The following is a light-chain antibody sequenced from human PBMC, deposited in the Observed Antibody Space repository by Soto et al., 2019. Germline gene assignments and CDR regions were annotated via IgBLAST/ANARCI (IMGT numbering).Light chain of an antibody. CDR1: QGISNW. V-gene: IGKV1-12*01. J-gene: IGKJ4*01. CDR2: GAY. Sequence: DIQMTQSPSSVSASVGDRVTITCRASQGISNWLAWYQQQPGRAPKLLIYGAYTLQTGVPSRFSGGGSGTHFTLIISSLQPEDFATYYCQQTNTFFPLSFGGGTRVELK. CDR3: QQTNTFFPLS.